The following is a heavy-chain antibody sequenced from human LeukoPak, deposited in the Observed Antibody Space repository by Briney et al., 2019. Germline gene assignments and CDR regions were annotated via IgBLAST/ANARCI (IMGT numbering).Heavy chain of an antibody. CDR2: IYHSGDT. CDR3: ARDMQEIHRYFDL. CDR1: GYSISRDYY. J-gene: IGHJ2*01. V-gene: IGHV4-38-2*02. Sequence: SETLSLTCTVSGYSISRDYYWGWIRQPPGEGLEWIGSIYHSGDTHYSPSLRSRVTISVDTSKNQFSLKLSSVTAADTAVYYCARDMQEIHRYFDLWGRGTLVTVSS. D-gene: IGHD2-2*01.